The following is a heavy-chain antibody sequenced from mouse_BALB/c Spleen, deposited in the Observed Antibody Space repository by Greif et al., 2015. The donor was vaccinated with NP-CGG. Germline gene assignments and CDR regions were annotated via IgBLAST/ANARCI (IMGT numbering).Heavy chain of an antibody. CDR3: ARYYYGSSYYSDY. D-gene: IGHD1-1*01. CDR1: GDSITSGY. Sequence: VQLQQSGPSLVKHSQTLSLTCSVTGDSITSGYWNWIRKFPGNKLEYMGYISYSGSTYYNPSLKSRISITRDTSKNXYYLQLNSVSTEDTATYYCARYYYGSSYYSDYWGQGTTLTVSS. J-gene: IGHJ2*01. CDR2: ISYSGST. V-gene: IGHV3-8*02.